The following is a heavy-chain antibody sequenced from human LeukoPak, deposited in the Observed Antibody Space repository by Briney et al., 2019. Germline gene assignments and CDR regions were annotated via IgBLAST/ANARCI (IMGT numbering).Heavy chain of an antibody. J-gene: IGHJ6*03. D-gene: IGHD3-10*01. CDR3: AGHFASGRFHYYYMDV. CDR1: GFTFSSYA. Sequence: GGSLRLSCAASGFTFSSYAMSWVRQAPGKGLEWVSRIKSDGSSTIYADFVKGRFTISRDNAKNTLYLQMNSLRVDDTAVYYCAGHFASGRFHYYYMDVWGKGTTVTVSS. V-gene: IGHV3-74*01. CDR2: IKSDGSST.